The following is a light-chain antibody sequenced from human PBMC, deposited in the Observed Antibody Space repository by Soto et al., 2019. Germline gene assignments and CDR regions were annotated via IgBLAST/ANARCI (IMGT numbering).Light chain of an antibody. V-gene: IGKV3-15*01. J-gene: IGKJ1*01. CDR3: QQYDNWPQT. CDR1: QSVSSN. Sequence: EIVITQSPATLSVSPGERATLSCRASQSVSSNLAWYQQKPGQAPRLLIYGASTRATGIPARFSGTGSGTDFTPTVSSXQSEDFAVYYCQQYDNWPQTFGQGTKVDIK. CDR2: GAS.